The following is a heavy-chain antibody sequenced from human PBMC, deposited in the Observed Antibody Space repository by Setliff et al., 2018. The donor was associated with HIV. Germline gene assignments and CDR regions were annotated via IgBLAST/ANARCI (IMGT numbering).Heavy chain of an antibody. D-gene: IGHD2-21*01. Sequence: GESLKISCAASGFTFSSYAMHWVRQAPGKGLEWVAVVSYGGTNTYYADSVKGRFIISRDDSESTLFLQMNSLRVDDTAVYYCARVRYCGSPSCRKEFDFWGQGTLVTVS. CDR3: ARVRYCGSPSCRKEFDF. CDR1: GFTFSSYA. CDR2: VSYGGTNT. V-gene: IGHV3-30*04. J-gene: IGHJ4*02.